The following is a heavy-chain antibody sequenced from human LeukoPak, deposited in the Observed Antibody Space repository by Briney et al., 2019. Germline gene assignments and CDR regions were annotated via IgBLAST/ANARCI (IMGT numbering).Heavy chain of an antibody. D-gene: IGHD6-19*01. CDR2: INHSGST. CDR3: AIAVAGIGLDP. Sequence: PSETLSLTCAVYGGSFSGYYWSWIRQPPGKGLEWIGEINHSGSTNYNPSLKSRVTISVDTSKNQFSLKLSSVTAADTAVYYCAIAVAGIGLDPWGQGTLVTVSS. V-gene: IGHV4-34*01. J-gene: IGHJ5*02. CDR1: GGSFSGYY.